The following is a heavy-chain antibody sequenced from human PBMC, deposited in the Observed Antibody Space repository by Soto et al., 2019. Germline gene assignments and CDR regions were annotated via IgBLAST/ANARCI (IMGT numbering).Heavy chain of an antibody. Sequence: KPGGSLRLSCAASVFTFSDHYMSLIRQAPGKGLEWIGYSSNSGSFTRYADSVKGRFSISRDKAKNSLYLQINSLRGDDTAIYYCVRSGEKYNLLDHWCQGT. V-gene: IGHV3-11*06. CDR3: VRSGEKYNLLDH. CDR2: SSNSGSFT. J-gene: IGHJ4*02. CDR1: VFTFSDHY. D-gene: IGHD1-1*01.